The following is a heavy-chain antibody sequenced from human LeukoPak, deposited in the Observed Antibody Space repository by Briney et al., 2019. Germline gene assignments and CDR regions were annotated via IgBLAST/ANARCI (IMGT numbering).Heavy chain of an antibody. CDR2: IFHSGGT. CDR1: DGSITDNW. CDR3: ARDGGMYMDV. D-gene: IGHD3-16*01. J-gene: IGHJ6*03. Sequence: PSETLSLTCAVSDGSITDNWWSWVRQPPGKGLEWIGEIFHSGGTNYNPSLKSRVTISIDTSKNQLSLNLNSVTAADTAVYYCARDGGMYMDVWGKGTTVTVSS. V-gene: IGHV4-4*02.